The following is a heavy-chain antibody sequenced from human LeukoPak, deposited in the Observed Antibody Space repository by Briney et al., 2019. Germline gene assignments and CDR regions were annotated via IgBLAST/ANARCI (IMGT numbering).Heavy chain of an antibody. D-gene: IGHD3-10*01. J-gene: IGHJ6*02. CDR2: IYYSGST. Sequence: TSETLSLTCTVSGGSIINYYWTWIRQPPGKGLEWIGYIYYSGSTNYNPSLKSRVSISVDRSKNQFSLKLCSMTAADTAVYYCARGNYYTSGSYYTNYYFGLDVWGQGTTVAVSS. CDR3: ARGNYYTSGSYYTNYYFGLDV. CDR1: GGSIINYY. V-gene: IGHV4-59*01.